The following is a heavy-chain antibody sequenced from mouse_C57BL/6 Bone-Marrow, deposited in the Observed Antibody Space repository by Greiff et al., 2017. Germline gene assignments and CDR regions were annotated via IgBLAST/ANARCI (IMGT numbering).Heavy chain of an antibody. V-gene: IGHV5-2*01. CDR3: EGHVGVTTSFEY. CDR2: INSDGGST. D-gene: IGHD2-3*01. J-gene: IGHJ2*01. CDR1: EYEFPSHD. Sequence: EVQGVESGGGLVQPGESLKLSCESYEYEFPSHDMSWVRKTPEKRLELVAAINSDGGSTYYPDTMERRFIISRDNTKKTLYLQMSSLRSEDTALYYCEGHVGVTTSFEYWGQGTTLTVSS.